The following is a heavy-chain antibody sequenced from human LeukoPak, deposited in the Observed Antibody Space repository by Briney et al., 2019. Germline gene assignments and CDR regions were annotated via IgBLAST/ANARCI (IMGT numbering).Heavy chain of an antibody. CDR2: IYSGGST. J-gene: IGHJ4*02. CDR1: GFTVSSNY. V-gene: IGHV3-53*01. Sequence: TGGSLRLSCAASGFTVSSNYMSWVRQAPGKGLEWVSVIYSGGSTYYADSVKGRFTISRDNSKNTLYLQMNSLRAEDTAVYYCARASSGYYVDYWGQGTLVTVSS. CDR3: ARASSGYYVDY. D-gene: IGHD3-22*01.